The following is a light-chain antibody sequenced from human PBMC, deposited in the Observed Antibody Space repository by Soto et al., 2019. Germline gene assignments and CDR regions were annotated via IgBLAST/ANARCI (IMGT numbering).Light chain of an antibody. CDR1: QSVSSY. CDR2: DAS. J-gene: IGKJ4*01. V-gene: IGKV3-11*01. Sequence: EIVLTQSPATLSLSPGERATLSCRASQSVSSYLAWYQQKPGQAPRLLIYDASNRATGIPARFSGSGSGTDFTLTISSLDPEDFAVYYCQQRSNWPLLTFGGVTKVEIK. CDR3: QQRSNWPLLT.